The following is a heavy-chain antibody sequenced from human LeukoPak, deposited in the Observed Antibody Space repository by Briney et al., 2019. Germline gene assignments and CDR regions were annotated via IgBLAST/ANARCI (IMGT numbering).Heavy chain of an antibody. V-gene: IGHV4-39*01. CDR3: ARHTRGVTPLRGY. CDR2: IYYSGST. J-gene: IGHJ4*02. CDR1: GGSISSGGYY. Sequence: PSETLSLTCTVSGGSISSGGYYRSWIRQPPGKGLAWIGSIYYSGSTYYNPSLKSRVTISVDTSKNQFSLKLSSVTAADTAVYYCARHTRGVTPLRGYWGQGTLVTVSS. D-gene: IGHD4-23*01.